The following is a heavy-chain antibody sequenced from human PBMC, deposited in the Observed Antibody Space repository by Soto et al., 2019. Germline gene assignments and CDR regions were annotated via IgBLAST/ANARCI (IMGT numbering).Heavy chain of an antibody. CDR2: ISGSGGST. CDR1: GFTFSSYA. CDR3: ANSGAAKGLYYYYGVDV. Sequence: EVQLLESGGGLVQPGGSLRLSCAASGFTFSSYAMSWVRQAPGKGLEWVSAISGSGGSTYYADSVKGRFTISRDNSKNTLYLQMNSLRAEDTAVYYCANSGAAKGLYYYYGVDVWGQGTTVTVSS. D-gene: IGHD1-26*01. V-gene: IGHV3-23*01. J-gene: IGHJ6*02.